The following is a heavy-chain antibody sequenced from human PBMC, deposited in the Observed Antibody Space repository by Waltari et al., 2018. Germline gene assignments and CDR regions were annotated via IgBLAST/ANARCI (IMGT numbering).Heavy chain of an antibody. Sequence: QVQLVESGGGVVQPGRSLRLSCAASGFTFSGYGMHWVRQAPGKGLEWGAVRWYDGSNKYYADSVKCRFTISRDKSKNTLYLQMNSLRAEDTAVYYCAKGGYGDPTVHFDYWGQGTLVTVSS. D-gene: IGHD4-17*01. CDR3: AKGGYGDPTVHFDY. CDR1: GFTFSGYG. CDR2: RWYDGSNK. J-gene: IGHJ4*02. V-gene: IGHV3-33*03.